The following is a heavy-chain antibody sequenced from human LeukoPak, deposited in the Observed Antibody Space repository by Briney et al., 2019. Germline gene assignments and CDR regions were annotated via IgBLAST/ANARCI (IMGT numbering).Heavy chain of an antibody. CDR1: AFTFSSYG. CDR3: ARDQAYFDY. J-gene: IGHJ4*02. Sequence: PGGSLRLSCAVSAFTFSSYGMHWVRQAPGKGLEWVAVIWYDGSNKYYADSVKGRFTISRDNSKNTLYLQMNSLRTEDTAVYYCARDQAYFDYWGQGTLATVSS. V-gene: IGHV3-33*01. CDR2: IWYDGSNK.